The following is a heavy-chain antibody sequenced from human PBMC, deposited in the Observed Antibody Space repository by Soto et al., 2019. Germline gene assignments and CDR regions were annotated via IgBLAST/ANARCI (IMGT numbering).Heavy chain of an antibody. D-gene: IGHD3-3*01. Sequence: QVQLQESGPGLVKPSQTLSLTCTVSGGAISSGDYYWSWIRQHPGKGLEWIGYIYYSGSTYYNPSIKGRVTISVDTSKNQFSLKRSSVTAADTAVYYCARWWSGSRQGFDPWGQGTLVTVSS. J-gene: IGHJ5*02. CDR3: ARWWSGSRQGFDP. CDR2: IYYSGST. CDR1: GGAISSGDYY. V-gene: IGHV4-31*03.